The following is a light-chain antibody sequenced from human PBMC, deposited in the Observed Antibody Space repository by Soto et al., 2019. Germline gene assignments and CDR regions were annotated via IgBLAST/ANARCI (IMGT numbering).Light chain of an antibody. J-gene: IGKJ2*02. Sequence: DIQMTQSPSTLSASVGDRVTITCRASQPISTWLAWYQLKPGKAPKLLMYRAADLESGVPSRFSGSGSGTEFTLTISSLQLDDFATYHCQQYNSFPCTFGQGTKLDIK. CDR1: QPISTW. CDR3: QQYNSFPCT. V-gene: IGKV1-5*03. CDR2: RAA.